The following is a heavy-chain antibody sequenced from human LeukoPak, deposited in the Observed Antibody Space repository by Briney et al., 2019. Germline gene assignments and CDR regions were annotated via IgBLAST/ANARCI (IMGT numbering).Heavy chain of an antibody. V-gene: IGHV4-39*01. Sequence: SETLSLTCTVSGGSISSSSYYWGWILQPPGKGLEWIGSIYYSGSTYYNPSLKSRVTISVDTSKHQFSLKLSSVTAADTAVYYCARGYSSAFDYWGQGTLVTVSS. CDR1: GGSISSSSYY. J-gene: IGHJ4*02. CDR2: IYYSGST. CDR3: ARGYSSAFDY. D-gene: IGHD6-25*01.